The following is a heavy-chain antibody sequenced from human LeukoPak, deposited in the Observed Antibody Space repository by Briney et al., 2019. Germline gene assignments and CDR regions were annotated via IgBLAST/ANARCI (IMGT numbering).Heavy chain of an antibody. CDR1: GYSFTSYW. V-gene: IGHV5-51*01. CDR3: AVAYCSGGTCSHYGMDV. CDR2: IYPGDSDT. D-gene: IGHD2-15*01. J-gene: IGHJ6*02. Sequence: RRGASLKISCKGSGYSFTSYWIGWVRQLPGKGLEWMGIIYPGDSDTRYSPSFQGQVTISADKSISTAYLQWSRLKASDTAMYYCAVAYCSGGTCSHYGMDVWGQGTTVTVSS.